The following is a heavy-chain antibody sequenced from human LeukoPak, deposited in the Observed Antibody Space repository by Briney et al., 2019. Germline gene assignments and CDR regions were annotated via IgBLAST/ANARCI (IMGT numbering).Heavy chain of an antibody. V-gene: IGHV3-15*01. CDR2: IKSKADGGTT. D-gene: IGHD5-12*01. CDR1: GFTFSNAW. CDR3: ATNSDYEGLFAY. J-gene: IGHJ4*02. Sequence: GGSLRLPCAASGFTFSNAWMSWVRQAPGKGLEWVGRIKSKADGGTTDYAAPVKGRFTISRDDSENTLYVQMNSLKTEDTAVYYCATNSDYEGLFAYWGQGSLVTVSS.